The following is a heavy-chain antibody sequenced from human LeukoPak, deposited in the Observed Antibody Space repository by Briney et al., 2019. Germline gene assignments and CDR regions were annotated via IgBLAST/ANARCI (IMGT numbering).Heavy chain of an antibody. J-gene: IGHJ6*02. CDR2: ISYDGSNK. V-gene: IGHV3-30*18. CDR3: AKDKVPRIAVAAIHYYYGMDV. Sequence: SGGSLRLSCAASGFTFSSYGMHWVRQAPGKGLEWVAVISYDGSNKYYADSVKGRFTISRDNSKNTLYLQMNSLRAEDTAVYYCAKDKVPRIAVAAIHYYYGMDVWGQGTTVTVSS. D-gene: IGHD6-19*01. CDR1: GFTFSSYG.